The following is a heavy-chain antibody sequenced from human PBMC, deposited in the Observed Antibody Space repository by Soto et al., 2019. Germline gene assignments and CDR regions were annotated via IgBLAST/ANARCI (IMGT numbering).Heavy chain of an antibody. CDR3: ARGPTLTDY. V-gene: IGHV3-30-3*01. J-gene: IGHJ4*02. CDR1: GFTFSSYA. Sequence: GGSLRLSCAASGFTFSSYAMHWVRQAPGKGLEWVAVISYDGSNKYYADSVKGRFTISRDNSKNTLYLQMNSLRAEDTAVYYCARGPTLTDYWGQGTLVTVSS. CDR2: ISYDGSNK.